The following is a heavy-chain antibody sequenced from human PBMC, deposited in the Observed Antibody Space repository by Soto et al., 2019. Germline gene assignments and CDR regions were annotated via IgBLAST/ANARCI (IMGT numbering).Heavy chain of an antibody. J-gene: IGHJ6*02. Sequence: PGGSLRLSCAASGFTFSSYAMSWVRQAPGKGLEWVSAISGSGGSTYYADSVKGRFTTSRDNSKNTLYLQTNSLRAEDTAVYYCANPLPSPLLAAAYGMDVWGQGTTVTVSS. CDR1: GFTFSSYA. D-gene: IGHD6-13*01. V-gene: IGHV3-23*01. CDR3: ANPLPSPLLAAAYGMDV. CDR2: ISGSGGST.